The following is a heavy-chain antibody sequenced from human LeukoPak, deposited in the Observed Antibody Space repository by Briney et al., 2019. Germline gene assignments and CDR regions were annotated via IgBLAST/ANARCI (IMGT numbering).Heavy chain of an antibody. CDR3: ARQGCSSTSCYSWDWYYYYMDV. V-gene: IGHV4-39*01. CDR2: IYYSGST. CDR1: GGSVRSSTYY. D-gene: IGHD2-2*01. Sequence: SETLSLTCTVSGGSVRSSTYYWGWIRQPPGKGLEWIGSIYYSGSTYYNPSLKSRVTTSVDTSKNQFSLKLSSVTAADTAVYYCARQGCSSTSCYSWDWYYYYMDVWGKGTTVTVSS. J-gene: IGHJ6*03.